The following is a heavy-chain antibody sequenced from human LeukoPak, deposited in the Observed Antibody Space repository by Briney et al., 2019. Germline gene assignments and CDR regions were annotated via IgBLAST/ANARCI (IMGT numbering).Heavy chain of an antibody. Sequence: PGRSLRLSCAASGFTFSSYAMHWVRQAPGKGLEWVAVISYDGSNKNYADSVKGRLTIFRDNSKNTLYLQMNSLRAEDTAVYYCAGDPVGYSYGFLDYWGQGTLVTVSS. CDR3: AGDPVGYSYGFLDY. CDR1: GFTFSSYA. D-gene: IGHD5-18*01. CDR2: ISYDGSNK. V-gene: IGHV3-30-3*01. J-gene: IGHJ4*02.